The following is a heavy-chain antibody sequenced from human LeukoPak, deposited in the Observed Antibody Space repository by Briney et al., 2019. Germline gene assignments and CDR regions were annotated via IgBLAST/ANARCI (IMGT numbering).Heavy chain of an antibody. J-gene: IGHJ3*02. CDR2: MNPNSGNT. CDR3: ARVPNGEGWELPADAFDI. CDR1: GYTFTSYD. D-gene: IGHD1-26*01. V-gene: IGHV1-8*01. Sequence: ASVKVSCKASGYTFTSYDINWVRQATGQGLEWMGWMNPNSGNTGYAQKFQGRVTMTRNTSISTAYMELSSLRSEDTAVYYCARVPNGEGWELPADAFDIWGQGTMVTVSS.